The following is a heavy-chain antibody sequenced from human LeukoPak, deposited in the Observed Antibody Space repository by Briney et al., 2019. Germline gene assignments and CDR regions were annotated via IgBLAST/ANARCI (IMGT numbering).Heavy chain of an antibody. D-gene: IGHD6-13*01. J-gene: IGHJ6*02. V-gene: IGHV3-30*18. CDR3: AKDLGSSWLADFYSYGMDV. CDR1: GYTFRDYA. CDR2: ISYDGRIK. Sequence: PGRSLRLFCAASGYTFRDYAVHWVRQAPGKGLEWVAVISYDGRIKYYADSVKGRFTISRDNFKNTLYLQMNSLRPEDTALSYCAKDLGSSWLADFYSYGMDVWGQGTTVTVSS.